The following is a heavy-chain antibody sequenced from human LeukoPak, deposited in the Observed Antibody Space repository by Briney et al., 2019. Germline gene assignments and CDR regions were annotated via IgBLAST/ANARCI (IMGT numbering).Heavy chain of an antibody. CDR3: ARAGRSKYFQH. CDR1: GFTFSSYW. Sequence: GGSLRLSCAASGFTFSSYWMHWVRQAPGKGLVWVSRINSDGSSTSYADSVKGRFTISRDNAKNTLYLQMNSLRAEDTAVYYCARAGRSKYFQHWGQGTLVTVSS. CDR2: INSDGSST. D-gene: IGHD1-14*01. V-gene: IGHV3-74*01. J-gene: IGHJ1*01.